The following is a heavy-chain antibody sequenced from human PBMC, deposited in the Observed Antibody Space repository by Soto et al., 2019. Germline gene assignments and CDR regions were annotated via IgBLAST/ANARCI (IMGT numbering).Heavy chain of an antibody. CDR2: IYYSGST. Sequence: PSLTCTVSGGSISSGDYYWSWIRQPPGKGLEWIGYIYYSGSTYYNPSLKSRVTISVDTSKNQFSLKLSSVTAADTAVYYCARAWRYYYDSSGYYPPLVWGQGTLVTVSS. CDR3: ARAWRYYYDSSGYYPPLV. D-gene: IGHD3-22*01. J-gene: IGHJ4*02. CDR1: GGSISSGDYY. V-gene: IGHV4-30-4*01.